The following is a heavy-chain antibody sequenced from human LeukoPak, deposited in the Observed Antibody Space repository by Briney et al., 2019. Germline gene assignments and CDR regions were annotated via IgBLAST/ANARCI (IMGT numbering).Heavy chain of an antibody. D-gene: IGHD3-16*01. CDR2: ISYDGTNK. CDR3: AKAPYYPIMITFGGPDY. CDR1: GFIFSYYG. J-gene: IGHJ4*02. V-gene: IGHV3-30*18. Sequence: PGGSLRLSCAAPGFIFSYYGMHWVRQAPGKGLEWVAFISYDGTNKYYADSVKGRFSISRDDSKNSLYLQMNSLRAEDTAVYYCAKAPYYPIMITFGGPDYWGQGTLVTVSS.